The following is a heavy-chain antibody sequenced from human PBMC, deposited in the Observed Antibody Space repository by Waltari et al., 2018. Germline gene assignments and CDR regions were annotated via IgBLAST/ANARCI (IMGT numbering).Heavy chain of an antibody. Sequence: EVQLVESGGGLVQPGGSLRLSCAASGFTFSSYEMNWVRQAPGKGREWVSYMSSSCSTIYYADSVKGRFTISRDNAKNSLYLQMNSLRAEDTAVYYCATLPRNLEWLLYHYFDYWGQGTLVTVSS. CDR3: ATLPRNLEWLLYHYFDY. J-gene: IGHJ4*02. V-gene: IGHV3-48*03. CDR1: GFTFSSYE. D-gene: IGHD3-3*01. CDR2: MSSSCSTI.